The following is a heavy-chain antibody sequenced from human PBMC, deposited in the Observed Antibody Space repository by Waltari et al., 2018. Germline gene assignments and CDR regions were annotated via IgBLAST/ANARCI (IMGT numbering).Heavy chain of an antibody. J-gene: IGHJ3*01. CDR3: ARSGNYDILTGYSPDAFDV. CDR1: GDSLSSSSFY. V-gene: IGHV4-39*01. D-gene: IGHD3-9*01. CDR2: IDSSATI. Sequence: QVQLQESGPGLVKPSETLSLTCSVSGDSLSSSSFYWGWVRQPPGKGVEWIGTIDSSATIYYNPSLNRRVTISEDTSKNQVSLRLRSVTAADTAVYYCARSGNYDILTGYSPDAFDVWGQGTMVTVSS.